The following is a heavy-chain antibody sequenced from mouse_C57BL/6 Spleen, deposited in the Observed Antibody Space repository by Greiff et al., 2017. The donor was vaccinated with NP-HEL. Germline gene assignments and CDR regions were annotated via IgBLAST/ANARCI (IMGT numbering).Heavy chain of an antibody. CDR1: GFSLTSYA. CDR2: IWTGGGT. J-gene: IGHJ2*01. Sequence: VKLMESGPGLVAPSQSLSITCTVSGFSLTSYAISWVRQPPGKGLEWLGVIWTGGGTNYNSALKSRLSISKDNSKSQVFLKMNSLQTDDTARYYCARRESYYGDYFDYWGQGTTLTVSS. D-gene: IGHD1-1*01. CDR3: ARRESYYGDYFDY. V-gene: IGHV2-9-1*01.